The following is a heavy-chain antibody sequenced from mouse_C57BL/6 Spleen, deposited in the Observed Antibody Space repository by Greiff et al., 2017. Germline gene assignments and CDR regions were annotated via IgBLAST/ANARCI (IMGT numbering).Heavy chain of an antibody. V-gene: IGHV1-58*01. CDR3: ARFEGELRPYYFDY. Sequence: EVQLQQSGAELVRPGSSVKMSCKTSGYTFTSYGINWVKQRPGQGLEWIGYIYIGNGYTEYNEKFKGKATLTSDTSSSTAYMQLSSLTSEDSAVYYCARFEGELRPYYFDYWGQGTTLTVSS. CDR2: IYIGNGYT. J-gene: IGHJ2*01. D-gene: IGHD3-2*02. CDR1: GYTFTSYG.